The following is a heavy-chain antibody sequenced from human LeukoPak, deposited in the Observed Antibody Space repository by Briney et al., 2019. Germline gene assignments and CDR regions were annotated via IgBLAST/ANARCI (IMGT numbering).Heavy chain of an antibody. Sequence: ASVKVSCKASGYTFTSYYIHWVRQAPGQGLEWMGIINPSGGSTSYAQKFQGRVTMTRDTSTSTVYMELSSLRSEDTAVYYCARTEMATIPEDYWGQGTLVTVSS. CDR2: INPSGGST. J-gene: IGHJ4*02. V-gene: IGHV1-46*01. CDR3: ARTEMATIPEDY. D-gene: IGHD5-24*01. CDR1: GYTFTSYY.